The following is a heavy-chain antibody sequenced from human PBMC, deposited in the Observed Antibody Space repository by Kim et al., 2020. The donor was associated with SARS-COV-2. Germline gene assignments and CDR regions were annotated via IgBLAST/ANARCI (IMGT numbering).Heavy chain of an antibody. V-gene: IGHV3-33*01. CDR1: GFTFSSYG. CDR2: IWYDGSNK. J-gene: IGHJ6*03. CDR3: AREDGSIGYYYYMDV. D-gene: IGHD6-6*01. Sequence: GGSLRLSCAASGFTFSSYGMHWVRQAPGKGLEWVAVIWYDGSNKYYADSVKGRFTISRDNSKNTLYLQMNSLRAEDTAVYYCAREDGSIGYYYYMDVWGKGTTVTVSS.